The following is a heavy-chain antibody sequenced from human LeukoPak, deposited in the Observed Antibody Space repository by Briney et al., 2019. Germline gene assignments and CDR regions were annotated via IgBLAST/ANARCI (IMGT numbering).Heavy chain of an antibody. D-gene: IGHD3-9*01. CDR1: GYTFTSYD. CDR2: MNPNSGNT. Sequence: ASVKVSCKASGYTFTSYDINWVRQATGQGLEWMGWMNPNSGNTGYAQKFQGRVTITRNTSISAAYMELSSLRSEDTAVYYCATLDHDILSGYSHLDHWGQGALVIVSS. J-gene: IGHJ4*02. CDR3: ATLDHDILSGYSHLDH. V-gene: IGHV1-8*03.